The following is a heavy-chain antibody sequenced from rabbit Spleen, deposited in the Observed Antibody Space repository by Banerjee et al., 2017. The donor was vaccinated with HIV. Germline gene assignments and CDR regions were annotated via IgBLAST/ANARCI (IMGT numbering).Heavy chain of an antibody. CDR1: GFTISTGY. V-gene: IGHV1S7*01. J-gene: IGHJ4*01. CDR3: ARDGAGGSYFAL. Sequence: QLKETGGGLVTPGGSLTLSCKASGFTISTGYMNWVRQAPGKGLEWIGYIEPVFGVTVYASWVNGRFTISSHNAQNTVDLQLNSLTAADTATYFCARDGAGGSYFALWGQGTLVTVS. CDR2: IEPVFGVT. D-gene: IGHD8-1*01.